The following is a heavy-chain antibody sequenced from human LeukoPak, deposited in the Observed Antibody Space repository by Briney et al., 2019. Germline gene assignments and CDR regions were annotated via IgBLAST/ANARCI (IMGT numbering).Heavy chain of an antibody. CDR3: AKVRGVYCSSPACYYYDA. CDR2: VSPSGGRT. CDR1: GFTFSSYP. V-gene: IGHV3-23*01. J-gene: IGHJ4*02. D-gene: IGHD2-2*01. Sequence: GGSLRLSCGASGFTFSSYPMSWVRQTPGRGLEWVAGVSPSGGRTIYADSVEGRFTISRDNSNDTVYLQLSSLRAEDSALYYCAKVRGVYCSSPACYYYDAWGQGTPVTVSA.